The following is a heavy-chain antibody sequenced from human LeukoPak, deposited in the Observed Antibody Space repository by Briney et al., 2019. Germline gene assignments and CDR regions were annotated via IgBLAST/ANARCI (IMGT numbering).Heavy chain of an antibody. CDR1: GYTFTSYG. Sequence: ASVKVSCKASGYTFTSYGISWVRQAPGQGLEWMGWISAYNGNTNYAQKLQGRVIMTTDTSTSTAYMELRSLRSDDTAVYYCARDLPPHDYGGNPPIRRDYWGQGTLVTVSS. D-gene: IGHD4-23*01. CDR2: ISAYNGNT. CDR3: ARDLPPHDYGGNPPIRRDY. V-gene: IGHV1-18*01. J-gene: IGHJ4*02.